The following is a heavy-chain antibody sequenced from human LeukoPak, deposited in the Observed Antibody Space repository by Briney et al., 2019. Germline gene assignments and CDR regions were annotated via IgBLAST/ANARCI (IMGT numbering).Heavy chain of an antibody. J-gene: IGHJ4*02. Sequence: RGSLRLSWVASGFNFDEYAMNWVRQAPGKGLEWISCIYRDSSVKHYADSVRGRFTVSRDNAKNSVYLQMNSLRAEDTAVYFCARYGSGSNYRDPFDSWGQGTLVTVSS. CDR2: IYRDSSVK. CDR3: ARYGSGSNYRDPFDS. CDR1: GFNFDEYA. D-gene: IGHD3-10*01. V-gene: IGHV3-48*01.